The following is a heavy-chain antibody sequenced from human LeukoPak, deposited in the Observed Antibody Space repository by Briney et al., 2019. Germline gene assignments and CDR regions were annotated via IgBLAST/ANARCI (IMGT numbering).Heavy chain of an antibody. CDR2: IYYSGST. V-gene: IGHV4-39*01. CDR3: ARREELQTMYYFDY. CDR1: GGSISSSSYY. J-gene: IGHJ4*02. D-gene: IGHD1-26*01. Sequence: SETLSLTCTVSGGSISSSSYYWGWIRQPPGKGLEWIGSIYYSGSTYYNPSLKGRVTISVDTSKNQFSLKLSSVTAADTAVYYCARREELQTMYYFDYWGQGTLVTVSS.